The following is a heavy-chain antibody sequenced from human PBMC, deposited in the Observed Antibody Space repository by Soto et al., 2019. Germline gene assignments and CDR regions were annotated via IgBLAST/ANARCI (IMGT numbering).Heavy chain of an antibody. V-gene: IGHV4-4*02. Sequence: QVQLQESGPGLVKPSGTLSLTCAVSGGSISSSNWWSWVRQPPGKGLEWIGEIYHSGSTNYNPSLXXRXTXXVDKSKHQFSLKLSSVTAADTAGDYGARALDAFDIWGQGTMVTVSS. CDR1: GGSISSSNW. J-gene: IGHJ3*02. CDR3: ARALDAFDI. CDR2: IYHSGST.